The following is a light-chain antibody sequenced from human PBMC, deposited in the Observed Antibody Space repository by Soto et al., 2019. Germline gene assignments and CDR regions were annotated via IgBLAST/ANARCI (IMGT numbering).Light chain of an antibody. CDR2: DVS. CDR3: SSYTSSSTLV. Sequence: QSALTQPASVSGSPGQSITISCTGTSSDVGAYNYVSWYQQHPGKAPKLMIYDVSNRPSGVSNRFSASKSGNTASLTISGLQAEDEADYYCSSYTSSSTLVFGGGTKLTVL. V-gene: IGLV2-14*01. J-gene: IGLJ2*01. CDR1: SSDVGAYNY.